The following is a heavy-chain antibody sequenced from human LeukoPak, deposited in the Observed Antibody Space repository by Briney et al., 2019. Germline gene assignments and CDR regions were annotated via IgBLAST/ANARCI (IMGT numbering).Heavy chain of an antibody. CDR2: ISSSSSYI. CDR1: GFTFSSYS. CDR3: ARDLTVGATVRYFDY. V-gene: IGHV3-21*01. J-gene: IGHJ4*02. Sequence: GGSLRLSCAASGFTFSSYSMNWVRQAPGKGLEWVSSISSSSSYIYYADSVKGRFTISRDNAKNSLYLQMNSLRAEDTAVYYCARDLTVGATVRYFDYWGQGALVTVSS. D-gene: IGHD1-26*01.